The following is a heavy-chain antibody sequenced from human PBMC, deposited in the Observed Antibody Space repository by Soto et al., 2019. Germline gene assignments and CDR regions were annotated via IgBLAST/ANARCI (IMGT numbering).Heavy chain of an antibody. V-gene: IGHV1-18*01. CDR1: GYTFTSYG. J-gene: IGHJ4*02. CDR3: AGAHRGGSSGEMDY. Sequence: QVQLVQSGAEVKKPGASVKVSCKASGYTFTSYGISWVRQAPGQGLEWMGWISAYNGNTNYAQKLQVRVTMTPDTATSTAYMGLRCLRSDDTAVYYCAGAHRGGSSGEMDYWGQGTLVTVSS. CDR2: ISAYNGNT. D-gene: IGHD3-10*01.